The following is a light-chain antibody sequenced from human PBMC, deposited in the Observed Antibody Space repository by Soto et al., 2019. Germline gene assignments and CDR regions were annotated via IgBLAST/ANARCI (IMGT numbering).Light chain of an antibody. CDR1: QGISSY. J-gene: IGKJ4*01. V-gene: IGKV1-9*01. CDR2: AAS. CDR3: QQLNSYPHFS. Sequence: IQLTQSPSSLSASVGDRVTITCRASQGISSYLAWNQQKPGKAPKLLSYAASSMKSGVPSRFSGSGAGTDFTLPVSSLQPEDFATYYCQQLNSYPHFSFGGGTKVEIK.